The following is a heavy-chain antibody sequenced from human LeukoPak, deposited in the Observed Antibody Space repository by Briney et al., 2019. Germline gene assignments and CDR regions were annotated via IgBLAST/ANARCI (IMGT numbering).Heavy chain of an antibody. CDR2: ISSSGSTI. D-gene: IGHD6-6*01. V-gene: IGHV3-11*01. CDR3: ARASAVSFGSSDYYYYGMDV. CDR1: GFTFSDYY. J-gene: IGHJ6*02. Sequence: PGGSLRLSCAASGFTFSDYYMSWIRQAPGKGLEWVSYISSSGSTIYYADSVKGRFTISRDNAKNSLYLQMNSLRAEDTAVYYCARASAVSFGSSDYYYYGMDVWGQGTTVTVSS.